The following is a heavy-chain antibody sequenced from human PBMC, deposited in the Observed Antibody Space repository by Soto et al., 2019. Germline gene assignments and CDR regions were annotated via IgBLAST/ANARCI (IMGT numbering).Heavy chain of an antibody. CDR1: GGTFSSYA. V-gene: IGHV1-69*13. CDR2: IIPIFGTA. Sequence: SVKVSCKASGGTFSSYAISWVRQAPGQGLERMGGIIPIFGTANYAQKFQGRVTITADESTSTAYMELSSLRSEDTAVYYCARDSFYYDSSGYYYYYGMDVWGQGTTVTVSS. CDR3: ARDSFYYDSSGYYYYYGMDV. J-gene: IGHJ6*02. D-gene: IGHD3-22*01.